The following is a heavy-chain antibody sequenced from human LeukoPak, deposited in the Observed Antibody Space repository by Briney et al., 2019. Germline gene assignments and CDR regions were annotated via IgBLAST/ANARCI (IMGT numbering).Heavy chain of an antibody. J-gene: IGHJ4*02. CDR2: INTNTGNP. CDR1: GYTFTSYA. CDR3: ARYYYDSSGYYNPLDY. V-gene: IGHV7-4-1*01. Sequence: ASVKVSCKASGYTFTSYAMNWVRQAPGQGLEWMGWINTNTGNPTYAQGFTGRFVFSLDTSVSTAYLQICSLRAEDTAVYYCARYYYDSSGYYNPLDYWGQGTLVTVSS. D-gene: IGHD3-22*01.